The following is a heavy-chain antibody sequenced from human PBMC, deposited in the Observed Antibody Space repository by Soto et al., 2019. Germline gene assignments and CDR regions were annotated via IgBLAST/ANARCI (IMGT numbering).Heavy chain of an antibody. D-gene: IGHD4-17*01. CDR1: GFTFSSYS. CDR3: ARGLYGGNSNWFDP. J-gene: IGHJ5*02. V-gene: IGHV3-48*02. CDR2: ISSSSSTI. Sequence: HPGGSLRLSCAASGFTFSSYSMNWVRQAPGKGLERVSYISSSSSTIYYADSVKGRFTISRDNARNSLYLQMNSLRDEDTAVYYCARGLYGGNSNWFDPWGQGTLVTVSS.